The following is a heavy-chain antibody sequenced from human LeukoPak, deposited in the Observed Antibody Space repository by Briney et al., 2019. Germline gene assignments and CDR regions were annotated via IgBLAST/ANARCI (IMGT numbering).Heavy chain of an antibody. CDR3: AKRSSTSSGYFDL. CDR2: ITGTGAYT. Sequence: PGGSLRLSCAASGFTFSSYAMSWVRQAPGKGLEWVSAITGTGAYTNYADSVKGRFTISRDNSKNTMYLQMNSLRAEDTAIYYCAKRSSTSSGYFDLWGWGTLVTVSS. CDR1: GFTFSSYA. V-gene: IGHV3-23*01. D-gene: IGHD3-22*01. J-gene: IGHJ4*02.